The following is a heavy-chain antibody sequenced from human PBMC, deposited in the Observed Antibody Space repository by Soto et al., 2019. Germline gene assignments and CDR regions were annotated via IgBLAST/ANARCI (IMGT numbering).Heavy chain of an antibody. Sequence: GGSLRLSCAVSGFTFTNYWMSWVRQAPGKGLEWVANVKPDGSDRYYVDSVKGRFTISRDNADNSLYLQMSSLRAEDTAIYYCARDHAVAASDYWGQGTLVTVSS. D-gene: IGHD6-13*01. CDR3: ARDHAVAASDY. J-gene: IGHJ4*02. V-gene: IGHV3-7*01. CDR1: GFTFTNYW. CDR2: VKPDGSDR.